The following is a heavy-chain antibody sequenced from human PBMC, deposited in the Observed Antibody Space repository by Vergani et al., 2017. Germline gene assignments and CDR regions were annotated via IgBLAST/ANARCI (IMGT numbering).Heavy chain of an antibody. Sequence: EVQLLESGGGLVQPGGSLRLSCAASGFTFSSYVMSWVRRGPGKGLEWVSGIKVNGAHTYYADSVKDRFTISRDNNKNTVNLQMNRLRAEDTATYYCAIVTTVTDFAFWGRGTVVTVSS. V-gene: IGHV3-23*01. D-gene: IGHD4-17*01. CDR1: GFTFSSYV. J-gene: IGHJ4*02. CDR2: IKVNGAHT. CDR3: AIVTTVTDFAF.